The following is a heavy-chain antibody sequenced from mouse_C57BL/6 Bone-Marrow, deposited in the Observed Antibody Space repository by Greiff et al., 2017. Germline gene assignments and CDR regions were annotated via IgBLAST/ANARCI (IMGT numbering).Heavy chain of an antibody. J-gene: IGHJ3*01. D-gene: IGHD4-1*01. CDR2: IWGVGST. V-gene: IGHV2-6*01. Sequence: VMLVESGPGLVAPSQSLSITCTVSGFSLTSYGVGWVRQSPGKGLEWLGVIWGVGSTNYNSALKSRLSMSKDHTKSQVFLKMNSLQTDDTALYYCALLTGTWFAYWGQGTLVTVSA. CDR1: GFSLTSYG. CDR3: ALLTGTWFAY.